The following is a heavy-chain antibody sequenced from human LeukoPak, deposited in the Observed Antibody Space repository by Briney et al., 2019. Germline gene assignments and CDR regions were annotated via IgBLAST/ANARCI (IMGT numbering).Heavy chain of an antibody. CDR2: IYYSGST. D-gene: IGHD3-9*01. J-gene: IGHJ5*02. CDR1: GGSISTYY. V-gene: IGHV4-59*01. CDR3: ARSIDILTGYSP. Sequence: PSETLSLTCTVSGGSISTYYWNWIRQPPGKGLEWIGYIYYSGSTNYNPSLKSRVTISVDTSKNQFSLKLSSVTAADTAVYYCARSIDILTGYSPWGQGTLVTVSS.